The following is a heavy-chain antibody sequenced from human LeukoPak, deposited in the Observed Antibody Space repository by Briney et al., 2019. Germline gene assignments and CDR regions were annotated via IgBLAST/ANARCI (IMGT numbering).Heavy chain of an antibody. V-gene: IGHV3-30*18. CDR1: GFTFSSYS. J-gene: IGHJ4*02. CDR2: ISYDGSNK. D-gene: IGHD2-21*01. CDR3: AKAADVSVWWFDY. Sequence: GGPLRLSCAASGFTFSSYSMNWVRQAPGKGLEWVAVISYDGSNKYYADSVKGRFTISRDNSKNTLYLQMNSLRAEDTAVYYCAKAADVSVWWFDYWGQGTLVTVSS.